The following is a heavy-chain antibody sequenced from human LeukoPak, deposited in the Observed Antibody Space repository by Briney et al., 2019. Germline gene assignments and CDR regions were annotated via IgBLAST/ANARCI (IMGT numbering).Heavy chain of an antibody. V-gene: IGHV3-9*01. J-gene: IGHJ6*02. CDR3: AKDNQDYYYGMDV. D-gene: IGHD2-2*01. Sequence: GGSLRLSCVASGFTFGDYAMHWVRQAPGKGLEWVSGISWNSGSIGYADYVKGRFTISRDNAKNSLYLQMNSLRAEDTAFYYCAKDNQDYYYGMDVWGQGTTVTVSS. CDR2: ISWNSGSI. CDR1: GFTFGDYA.